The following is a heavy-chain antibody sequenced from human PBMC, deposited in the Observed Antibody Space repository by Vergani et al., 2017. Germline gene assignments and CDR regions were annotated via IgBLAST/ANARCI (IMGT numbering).Heavy chain of an antibody. CDR2: ISSSSSYI. Sequence: VQLVESGGGLVKPGGSLRLSCAASGFTFSSYSMNWVRQAPGKGLEWVSSISSSSSYIYYADSVKGRFTISRDNAKNSLYLQMNSLRSDDTAVYYCARTRTPLTGDLPDDYWGQGTLVTVSS. J-gene: IGHJ4*02. CDR1: GFTFSSYS. CDR3: ARTRTPLTGDLPDDY. D-gene: IGHD7-27*01. V-gene: IGHV3-21*04.